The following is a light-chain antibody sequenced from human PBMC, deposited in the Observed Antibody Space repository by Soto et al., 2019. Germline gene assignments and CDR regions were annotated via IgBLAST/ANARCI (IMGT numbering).Light chain of an antibody. CDR2: FGS. J-gene: IGKJ5*01. Sequence: EIVMTQSPLTLPVTPGEPASISCRSSQSLLYNNTYNYLDWYVQKPGQSPQLLIYFGSNRAPGVPDRFIGSGSGTVFTVKINRVGAEAVGSYYHMQARQSFTFGQGTGLEIK. CDR3: MQARQSFT. CDR1: QSLLYNNTYNY. V-gene: IGKV2-28*01.